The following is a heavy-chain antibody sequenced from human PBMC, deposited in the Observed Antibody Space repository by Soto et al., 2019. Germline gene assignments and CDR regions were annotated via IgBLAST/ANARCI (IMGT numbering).Heavy chain of an antibody. CDR2: IKSKTDGGTT. CDR3: TTGRGSGWYVSYYYYGMDV. D-gene: IGHD6-19*01. V-gene: IGHV3-15*01. CDR1: GFTFSNAW. J-gene: IGHJ6*02. Sequence: EVQLVESGGGLVKPGGSLRLSCAASGFTFSNAWMSWVRQAPGKGLEWVGRIKSKTDGGTTDYAAPVKGRFTISRDDSKNTLYLQMNSLKAENTAVYYCTTGRGSGWYVSYYYYGMDVWGQVTTVTVAS.